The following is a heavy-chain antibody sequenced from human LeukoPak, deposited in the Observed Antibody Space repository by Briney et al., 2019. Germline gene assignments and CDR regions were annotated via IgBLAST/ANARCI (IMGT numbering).Heavy chain of an antibody. J-gene: IGHJ3*02. CDR2: AYYRSKWYN. D-gene: IGHD2-15*01. CDR3: AREGCSGGSCYSGAFDI. Sequence: SQTLSLTCAISGDSVSSNSAAWNWIRQSPSRGLEWLGRAYYRSKWYNAYAVSVKSRITINPDTSKNQFSLQLNSVTPEDTAVYYCAREGCSGGSCYSGAFDIWGQGTMVTVSS. CDR1: GDSVSSNSAA. V-gene: IGHV6-1*01.